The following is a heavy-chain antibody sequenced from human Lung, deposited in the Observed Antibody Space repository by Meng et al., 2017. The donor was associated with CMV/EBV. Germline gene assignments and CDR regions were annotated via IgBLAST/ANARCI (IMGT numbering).Heavy chain of an antibody. V-gene: IGHV3-30*04. CDR1: GFSLRYYA. J-gene: IGHJ4*02. Sequence: KISXAASGFSLRYYAMYWVRQAPGKGLEWVAVISYDGGSEDYADSVKGRFTVSRDDSKDTVYLQMNSLRAEDTGVYYCARDPGARRWLQGHYSGQGTLVTVSS. CDR2: ISYDGGSE. CDR3: ARDPGARRWLQGHY. D-gene: IGHD5-24*01.